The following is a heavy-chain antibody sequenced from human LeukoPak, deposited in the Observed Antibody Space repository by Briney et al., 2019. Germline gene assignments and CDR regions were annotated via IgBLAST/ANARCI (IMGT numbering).Heavy chain of an antibody. Sequence: SQTLSLTCTVSGGSISSGGYYWSWIRQHPGKGLEWIGHIYYSGSTYYNPSLKSRVTISVDTSKNQFSLKLSSVTAADTAVYYCAREPIVGATGFDYWGQGTLVTVSS. D-gene: IGHD1-26*01. CDR3: AREPIVGATGFDY. CDR1: GGSISSGGYY. CDR2: IYYSGST. J-gene: IGHJ4*02. V-gene: IGHV4-31*03.